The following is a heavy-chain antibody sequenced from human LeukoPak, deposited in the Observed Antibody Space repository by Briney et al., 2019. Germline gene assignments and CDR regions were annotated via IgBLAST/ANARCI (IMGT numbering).Heavy chain of an antibody. Sequence: ASVKVSCKASGYTFTSYSISWVRQAPGQGLEWMGWISAYNGNTNYAQKLQGRVTMTTDTSTSTAYMELRSLRSDDTAVYYCAREWDGDLPANWFDPWGQGTLVTVSS. CDR3: AREWDGDLPANWFDP. D-gene: IGHD4-17*01. CDR1: GYTFTSYS. V-gene: IGHV1-18*01. J-gene: IGHJ5*02. CDR2: ISAYNGNT.